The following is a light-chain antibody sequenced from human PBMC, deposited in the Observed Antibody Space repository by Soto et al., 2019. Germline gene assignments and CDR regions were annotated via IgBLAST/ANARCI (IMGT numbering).Light chain of an antibody. CDR3: QQRSSWPSLT. J-gene: IGKJ4*02. CDR2: DAS. V-gene: IGKV3-11*01. Sequence: EIVLTQSPGTLSLSPGERATLSCRASQSVSSYLAWYQQKPGQAPRLLIYDASNRATGIPARFSGSGSGTGFTLTISSLEPEDFAVYYCQQRSSWPSLTFGGGTKVDIK. CDR1: QSVSSY.